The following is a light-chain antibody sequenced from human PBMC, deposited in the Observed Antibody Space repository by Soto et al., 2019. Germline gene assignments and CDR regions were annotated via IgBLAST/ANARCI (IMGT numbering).Light chain of an antibody. Sequence: DIVLTQSPGTLSLSPGERATLSCRSSQSVSSNYLAWYQKKPDQAPRLVIYDVSGRATGIPDRFSGSGSGTDFTLTISRLEPEDSAVYYCQQYGISPTFGQGTKVEIK. J-gene: IGKJ1*01. CDR1: QSVSSNY. V-gene: IGKV3-20*01. CDR2: DVS. CDR3: QQYGISPT.